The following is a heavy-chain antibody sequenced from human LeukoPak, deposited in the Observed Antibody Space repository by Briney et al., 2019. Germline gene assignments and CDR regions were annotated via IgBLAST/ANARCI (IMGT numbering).Heavy chain of an antibody. CDR1: AASFISSSHH. J-gene: IGHJ5*01. D-gene: IGHD5-12*01. Sequence: SETLSLTCTVSAASFISSSHHWGWIRQSPGKGLEWIGTVYYGRTTYYNPSLDGRLTISIDPSAPHFSLQLNSVTGANTAVYYFFRHEGRGGATMGAFDSWGQGSLVTVSS. CDR3: FRHEGRGGATMGAFDS. V-gene: IGHV4-39*01. CDR2: VYYGRTT.